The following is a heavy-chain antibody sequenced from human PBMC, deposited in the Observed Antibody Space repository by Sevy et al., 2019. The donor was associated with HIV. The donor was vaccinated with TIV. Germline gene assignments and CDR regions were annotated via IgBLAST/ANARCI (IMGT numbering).Heavy chain of an antibody. V-gene: IGHV3-30*18. CDR1: GFIFSAHG. CDR3: AKDGYAYGDTVRVPEY. J-gene: IGHJ4*02. Sequence: GGSLRLSCAASGFIFSAHGMHWVRQAPGKGLEWVAVISYDGRNRLYADYVKGRFTISRDNSKNTLNLQMNSLRGEDTAVYYCAKDGYAYGDTVRVPEYWGQGTLVTVSS. CDR2: ISYDGRNR. D-gene: IGHD4-17*01.